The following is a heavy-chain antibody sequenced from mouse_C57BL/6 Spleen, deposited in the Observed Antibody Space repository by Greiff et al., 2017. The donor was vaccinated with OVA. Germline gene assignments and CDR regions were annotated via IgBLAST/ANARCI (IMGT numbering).Heavy chain of an antibody. CDR1: GYTFTSYW. CDR3: ARSGQEVDGNYNFDY. CDR2: INPSNGGT. D-gene: IGHD2-1*01. Sequence: QVQLQQPGTELVKPGASVKLSCKASGYTFTSYWMHWVKQRPGQGLEWIGNINPSNGGTNYNEKFKSKATLTVDKSSSTAYMQLSSLTSEDSAVYYCARSGQEVDGNYNFDYWGQGTTLTVSS. V-gene: IGHV1-53*01. J-gene: IGHJ2*01.